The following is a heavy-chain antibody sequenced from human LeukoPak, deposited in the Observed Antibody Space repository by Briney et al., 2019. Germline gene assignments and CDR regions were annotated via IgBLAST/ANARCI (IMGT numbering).Heavy chain of an antibody. CDR3: ASDYDILTGPKPYYYYGMDV. D-gene: IGHD3-9*01. CDR2: IIPIFGTA. Sequence: GSSVKVSCKASGGTFSSYAISWVRQAPGQGLEWMGGIIPIFGTANYAQKFQGRVTITADESTSTAYMELSSLRSEDTAVYCCASDYDILTGPKPYYYYGMDVWGKGTTVTVSS. CDR1: GGTFSSYA. V-gene: IGHV1-69*01. J-gene: IGHJ6*04.